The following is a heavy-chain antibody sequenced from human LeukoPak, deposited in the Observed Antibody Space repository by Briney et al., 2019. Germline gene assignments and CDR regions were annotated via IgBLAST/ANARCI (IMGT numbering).Heavy chain of an antibody. V-gene: IGHV4-59*12. CDR1: GGSISSYY. J-gene: IGHJ6*03. Sequence: SETLSLTCTVSGGSISSYYWSWIRQPPGKGLEWIGYIYYSGSTNYNPSLKSRVTMSVDTSKNQFSLKLSSVTAADTAVYYCARVTVAGRYMDVWGKGTTVTVSS. CDR2: IYYSGST. D-gene: IGHD4-23*01. CDR3: ARVTVAGRYMDV.